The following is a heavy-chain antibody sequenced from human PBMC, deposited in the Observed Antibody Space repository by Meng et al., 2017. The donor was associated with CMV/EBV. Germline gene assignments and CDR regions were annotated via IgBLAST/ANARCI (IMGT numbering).Heavy chain of an antibody. J-gene: IGHJ5*02. CDR3: ARRVTMAGNWFDP. CDR1: GGTFSSYA. D-gene: IGHD4/OR15-4a*01. Sequence: SVKVSCKASGGTFSSYAISWVRQAPGQGLEWMGGIIPIFGTANYAQKFQGRVTITTDESTSTAYMELSSLSSEDTAVYYCARRVTMAGNWFDPWGQGTLVTVSS. V-gene: IGHV1-69*05. CDR2: IIPIFGTA.